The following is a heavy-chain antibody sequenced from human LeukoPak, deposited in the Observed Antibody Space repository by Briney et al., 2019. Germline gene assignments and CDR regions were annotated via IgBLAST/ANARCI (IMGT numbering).Heavy chain of an antibody. Sequence: PGGSLRLSCAASGFTFSSYAMSWGRQAPGKGLEWVSAISGSGGSTYYADSLKGRFTISTDNSKNTLCLQMNSLRAEDTAVYYCAKCGSGSAIEYYFDYWGEGPLVPVS. J-gene: IGHJ4*02. CDR1: GFTFSSYA. CDR2: ISGSGGST. CDR3: AKCGSGSAIEYYFDY. V-gene: IGHV3-23*01. D-gene: IGHD3-10*01.